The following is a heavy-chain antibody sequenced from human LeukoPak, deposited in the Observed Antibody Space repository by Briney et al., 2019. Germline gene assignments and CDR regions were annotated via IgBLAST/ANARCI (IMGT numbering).Heavy chain of an antibody. CDR1: GYSFTSYW. Sequence: GESLKISCKGSGYSFTSYWIGWVRQMPGKGLEWMGIIYPGDSDTRYSPSFQGQVTISADKSISTAYLQWSSLKASDTAMYYCARCCILGVVHDAFDIWGQGTMVTVSS. CDR2: IYPGDSDT. CDR3: ARCCILGVVHDAFDI. J-gene: IGHJ3*02. V-gene: IGHV5-51*01. D-gene: IGHD3-3*02.